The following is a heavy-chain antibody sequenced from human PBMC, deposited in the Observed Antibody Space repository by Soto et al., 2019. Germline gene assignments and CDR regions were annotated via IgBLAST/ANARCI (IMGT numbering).Heavy chain of an antibody. V-gene: IGHV4-59*08. D-gene: IGHD5-12*01. CDR2: IYYSGST. CDR3: ARLVATIKGGLDY. CDR1: GGSISSYY. Sequence: SETLSLTCTVAGGSISSYYGSWIRQPPGKGLEWIGYIYYSGSTNYNPSLKSRVTISVDTSKNQFSLKLSSVTAADTAVYYCARLVATIKGGLDYWGQGTLVTVSS. J-gene: IGHJ4*02.